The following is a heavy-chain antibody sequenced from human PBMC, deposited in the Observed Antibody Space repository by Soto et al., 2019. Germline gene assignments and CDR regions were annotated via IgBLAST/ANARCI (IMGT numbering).Heavy chain of an antibody. V-gene: IGHV3-30*18. CDR1: GFTFSSYG. Sequence: QVQLVESGGGVVQPGRSLRLSCAASGFTFSSYGMHWVRQAPGKGLEWVAVISYDGRNKYYADSVKGRFSISRDNSKNTLYLQMNSLRAEDTAVYYCSKDQRYSSSWYPENSYYYGMDVWGQGTTVTVSS. D-gene: IGHD6-13*01. CDR2: ISYDGRNK. CDR3: SKDQRYSSSWYPENSYYYGMDV. J-gene: IGHJ6*02.